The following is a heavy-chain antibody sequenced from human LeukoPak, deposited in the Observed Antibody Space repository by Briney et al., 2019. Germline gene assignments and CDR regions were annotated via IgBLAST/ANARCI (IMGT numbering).Heavy chain of an antibody. Sequence: SETLSLTCTVSGGSISSYYWSWIRQPPGKGLEWIGYIYYSGSTNYNPSLKSRVTISVDTSKNQFSLKLSSVTAADTAVYYCARAGGGSSSMYYYGMDVWGQGTTVTVSS. CDR3: ARAGGGSSSMYYYGMDV. CDR2: IYYSGST. V-gene: IGHV4-59*01. CDR1: GGSISSYY. D-gene: IGHD6-13*01. J-gene: IGHJ6*02.